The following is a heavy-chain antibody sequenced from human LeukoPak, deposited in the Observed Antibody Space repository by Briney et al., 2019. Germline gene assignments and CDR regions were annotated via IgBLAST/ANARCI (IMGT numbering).Heavy chain of an antibody. V-gene: IGHV1-69*13. CDR1: GGTFSSYA. J-gene: IGHJ6*02. D-gene: IGHD3-9*01. CDR3: ASRGAQNFDPFYYYYGMDV. CDR2: IIPIFGTA. Sequence: SVKVSCKASGGTFSSYAISWVRQAPGQGLEWMGGIIPIFGTANYAQKFQGRVTITADESTSTAYMELSSLRSEDTAVYYCASRGAQNFDPFYYYYGMDVWGQGTTVTVSS.